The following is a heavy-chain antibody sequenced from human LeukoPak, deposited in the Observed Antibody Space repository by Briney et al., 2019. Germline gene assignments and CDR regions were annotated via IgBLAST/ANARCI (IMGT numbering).Heavy chain of an antibody. J-gene: IGHJ4*02. Sequence: SETLSLTCTVSGGSFSTYYWSWIRQSPGKGLEWIGFVYYSGSTKDNPSLTSRVTMSIDTSKNQFSLKLSSVTAADTAVYFCARGFGTYSDYYFDSWGQGTLVTVSS. D-gene: IGHD1-7*01. CDR1: GGSFSTYY. CDR2: VYYSGST. CDR3: ARGFGTYSDYYFDS. V-gene: IGHV4-59*13.